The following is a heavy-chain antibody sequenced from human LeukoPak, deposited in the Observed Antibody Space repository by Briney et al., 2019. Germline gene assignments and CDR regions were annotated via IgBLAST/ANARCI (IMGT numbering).Heavy chain of an antibody. CDR2: ISGSGGST. CDR1: GFTFSSYA. V-gene: IGHV3-23*01. Sequence: GGSLRLSCAASGFTFSSYAMSWVRQAPGKGLEWVSAISGSGGSTYYADSVKGRFTISRDNSKNTLYLQMNSLRAEDTAVYYCARGLQLWSNFDYWGQGTLVTVSS. D-gene: IGHD5-18*01. CDR3: ARGLQLWSNFDY. J-gene: IGHJ4*02.